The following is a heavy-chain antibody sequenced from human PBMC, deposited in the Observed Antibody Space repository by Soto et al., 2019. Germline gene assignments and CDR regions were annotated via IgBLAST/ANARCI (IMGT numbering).Heavy chain of an antibody. V-gene: IGHV4-59*11. CDR2: IYYSGST. J-gene: IGHJ6*03. CDR1: GGSSSDLD. Sequence: LETLCLPCTVLGGSSSDLDWRCIRQPPGKGLEWIGYIYYSGSTNYNPSLKSRVTISVDTSKNQFSLKLSSVTAADTAVYYCARDKDYYYYYMDVWGKGTTVTVSS. CDR3: ARDKDYYYYYMDV.